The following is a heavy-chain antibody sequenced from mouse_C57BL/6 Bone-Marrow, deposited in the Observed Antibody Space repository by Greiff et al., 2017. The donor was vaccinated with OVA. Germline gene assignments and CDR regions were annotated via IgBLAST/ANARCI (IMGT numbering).Heavy chain of an antibody. Sequence: QVHVKQPGAELVKPGASVKLSCKASGYTFTSYWMHWVKQRPGQGLEWIGMIHPNSGSTNYNEKFKSKATLTVDKSSSTAYMPLSSLTSEDAAVYYCAGGSIYRCGYFDVWGTGTTVTVSS. CDR3: AGGSIYRCGYFDV. D-gene: IGHD1-1*01. CDR1: GYTFTSYW. V-gene: IGHV1-64*01. CDR2: IHPNSGST. J-gene: IGHJ1*03.